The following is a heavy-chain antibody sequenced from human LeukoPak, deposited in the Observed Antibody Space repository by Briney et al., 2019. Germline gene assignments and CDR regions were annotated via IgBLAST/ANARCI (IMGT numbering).Heavy chain of an antibody. V-gene: IGHV4-59*01. D-gene: IGHD2-15*01. CDR3: ASGVNCSGGSCYGDDAFDI. CDR2: IYYSGST. CDR1: GGSISSYY. J-gene: IGHJ3*02. Sequence: SETLSLTCTVSGGSISSYYWSWIRQPPGKGLEWIGYIYYSGSTNYNPSLKSRVTISVDTSKNQFSLKLSSVTAANTAVYYCASGVNCSGGSCYGDDAFDIWGQGTMVTVSS.